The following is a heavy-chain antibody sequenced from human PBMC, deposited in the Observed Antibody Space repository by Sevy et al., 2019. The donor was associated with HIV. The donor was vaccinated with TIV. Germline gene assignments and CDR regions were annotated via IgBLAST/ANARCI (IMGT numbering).Heavy chain of an antibody. CDR3: ARAPLYSDSHINDY. CDR1: GFTFSDYW. CDR2: INRDGSGK. J-gene: IGHJ4*02. V-gene: IGHV3-7*01. D-gene: IGHD3-22*01. Sequence: GGSLRLSCAASGFTFSDYWMTWVRQSPGKGLEWVANINRDGSGKYYVDSVKGRFTISRDNPKKSRYLQMNSLRVEDTAVYYCARAPLYSDSHINDYWGQGTLVTVSS.